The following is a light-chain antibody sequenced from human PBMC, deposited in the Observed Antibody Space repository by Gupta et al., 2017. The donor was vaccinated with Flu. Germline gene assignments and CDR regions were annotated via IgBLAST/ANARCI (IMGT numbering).Light chain of an antibody. V-gene: IGKV2-28*01. Sequence: DLVMTQSPLALPLTPGEPASISCSSSQSLRHSNGYNYLDWYLQKPGQSPPLLIYLGSKRAPGGPDRLSGSGSGTDCTLKISRVEAEDVGVDDGTQAVQTPWTCGQGTRVEIK. J-gene: IGKJ1*01. CDR1: QSLRHSNGYNY. CDR2: LGS. CDR3: TQAVQTPWT.